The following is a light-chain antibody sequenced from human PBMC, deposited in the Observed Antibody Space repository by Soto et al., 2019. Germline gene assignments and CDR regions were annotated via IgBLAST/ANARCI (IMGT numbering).Light chain of an antibody. CDR3: SSYTSSSNSFV. CDR1: SSDVGGYTY. V-gene: IGLV2-14*03. CDR2: DVS. Sequence: QSALTQPASVSGSPGQSITISCTGTSSDVGGYTYVSWYQQHPGKAPKLMIYDVSNRPSGVSNRFSGSKSGNTASLTISGLQAEDEADYYCSSYTSSSNSFVFGTGTKLTVL. J-gene: IGLJ1*01.